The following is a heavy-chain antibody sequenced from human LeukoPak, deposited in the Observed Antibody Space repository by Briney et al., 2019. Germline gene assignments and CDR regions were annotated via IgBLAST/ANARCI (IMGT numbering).Heavy chain of an antibody. D-gene: IGHD2-2*01. J-gene: IGHJ4*02. CDR2: ISYDGSNK. Sequence: PGGSLRLSCAASGFTFSSYGMHWVRQAPGKGLEWVAVISYDGSNKYYADSVKGRFTISRDNAKNSLYLQMNSLRAEDTAVYYCARDGDIVVVPAPFDYWGQGTLVTVSS. CDR3: ARDGDIVVVPAPFDY. CDR1: GFTFSSYG. V-gene: IGHV3-30*03.